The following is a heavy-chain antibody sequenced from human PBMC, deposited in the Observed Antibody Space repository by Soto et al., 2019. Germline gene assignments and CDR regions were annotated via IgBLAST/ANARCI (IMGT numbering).Heavy chain of an antibody. J-gene: IGHJ6*02. D-gene: IGHD3-3*01. CDR1: GFTFSSYA. V-gene: IGHV3-23*01. CDR2: ISGSGGST. CDR3: AKYAPRITIFGVVIRPDYYYYGMDV. Sequence: RLSFASSGFTFSSYAMSWVRQAPGKGLECVSAISGSGGSTYYSDSVKGRFTISRDNSKNTLYLQMNSLRAEDTAVYYCAKYAPRITIFGVVIRPDYYYYGMDVWGQGTTVTVSS.